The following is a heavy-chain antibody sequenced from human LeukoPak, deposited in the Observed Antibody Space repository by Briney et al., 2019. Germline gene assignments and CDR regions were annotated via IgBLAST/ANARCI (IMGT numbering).Heavy chain of an antibody. D-gene: IGHD3-3*01. CDR2: INAGNGNT. Sequence: EASVKVSCKASGYTFTGYYMHWVRQAPGQRLEWMGWINAGNGNTKYSQEFQDRVTITRDTSASTAYMELSSLRSEDMAVYYCARARYETRIWPKSRYDYYHYMDVWGKGTTVTVSS. V-gene: IGHV1-3*03. CDR3: ARARYETRIWPKSRYDYYHYMDV. J-gene: IGHJ6*03. CDR1: GYTFTGYY.